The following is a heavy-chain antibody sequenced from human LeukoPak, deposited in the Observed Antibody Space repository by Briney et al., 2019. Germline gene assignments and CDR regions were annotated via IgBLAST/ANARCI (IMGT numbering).Heavy chain of an antibody. CDR3: ARDTAYYDILTGYYGTDWFDP. D-gene: IGHD3-9*01. V-gene: IGHV1-46*01. Sequence: ASVKVSCKASGYTFTSYYVHWVRQAPGQGLEWMGIINPSGGSTSYAQKFQGRVTMTRDTSTSTVYMELSSLRSEDTAVYYCARDTAYYDILTGYYGTDWFDPWGQGTLVTVSS. CDR2: INPSGGST. CDR1: GYTFTSYY. J-gene: IGHJ5*02.